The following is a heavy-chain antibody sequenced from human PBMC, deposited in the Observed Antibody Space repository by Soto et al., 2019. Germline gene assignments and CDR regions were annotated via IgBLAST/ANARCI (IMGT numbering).Heavy chain of an antibody. CDR2: IIPIFGTT. V-gene: IGHV1-69*01. J-gene: IGHJ6*02. D-gene: IGHD3-10*01. CDR1: GGTFSSYA. Sequence: QVQLVQSGAEVKKPGSSVKVSCKASGGTFSSYAISWVRQAPGQGLEWMGGIIPIFGTTNYAQKFQGRVTLTADESTTIAYMELSSLGSEHTAVYYCARGGATLVRGVLRTGYYGMDVWGQGTTVTVSS. CDR3: ARGGATLVRGVLRTGYYGMDV.